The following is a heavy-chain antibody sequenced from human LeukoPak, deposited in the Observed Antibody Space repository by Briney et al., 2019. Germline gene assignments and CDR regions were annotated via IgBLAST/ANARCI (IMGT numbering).Heavy chain of an antibody. CDR2: MNPNSGIT. Sequence: ASVKVSCKASGYTFTSYDINWVRQATGQGLEWMGWMNPNSGITGYAQKFQGRVTMTRNTSISTAYMELSSLRSEDTAVYYCARDHYGSGSYYLRWFDPWGQGTLVTVSS. CDR3: ARDHYGSGSYYLRWFDP. V-gene: IGHV1-8*01. J-gene: IGHJ5*02. D-gene: IGHD3-10*01. CDR1: GYTFTSYD.